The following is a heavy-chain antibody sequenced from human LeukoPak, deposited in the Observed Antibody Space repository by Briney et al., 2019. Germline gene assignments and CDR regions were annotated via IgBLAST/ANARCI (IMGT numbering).Heavy chain of an antibody. Sequence: GRSLRLSCAASGFTFSSYGMHWVRQAPGKGLEWVAVISYDGSNKYYADSVKGRFTISRDNAKNTLYLQMNSLRAEDTAVYYCARGGILTGYYAFDYWGQGTLVTVSS. CDR1: GFTFSSYG. D-gene: IGHD3-9*01. J-gene: IGHJ4*02. V-gene: IGHV3-30*03. CDR2: ISYDGSNK. CDR3: ARGGILTGYYAFDY.